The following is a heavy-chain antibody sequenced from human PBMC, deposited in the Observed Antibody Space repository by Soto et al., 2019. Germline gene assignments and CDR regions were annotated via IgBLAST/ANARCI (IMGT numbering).Heavy chain of an antibody. D-gene: IGHD2-2*01. Sequence: QVQLVQSGAEVKKPGASVKVSCKASGYTFTNYAMHWVRQAPGKRPEWMGWINAVNGNTKFSQRLQGRVTITSDTSANIAYMELSSLTAEDTAVYYCARAGFCSTTSCSDAFDIWGQGTMVTVSS. CDR1: GYTFTNYA. CDR2: INAVNGNT. V-gene: IGHV1-3*01. J-gene: IGHJ3*02. CDR3: ARAGFCSTTSCSDAFDI.